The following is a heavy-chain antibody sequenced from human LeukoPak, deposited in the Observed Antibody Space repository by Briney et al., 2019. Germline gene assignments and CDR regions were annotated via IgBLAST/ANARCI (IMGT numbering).Heavy chain of an antibody. CDR1: GFTFSIYG. J-gene: IGHJ6*03. Sequence: PGGSLRLSCAASGFTFSIYGMHWVRQAPGKGLEWVAFIRSDGNNKYYADSVKGRFTISRDNPRNTLYLQMNVLRAEDTAVYYCAKSLVRGVIRGGYFYYMDVWGKGTTVTISS. CDR3: AKSLVRGVIRGGYFYYMDV. V-gene: IGHV3-30*02. D-gene: IGHD3-10*01. CDR2: IRSDGNNK.